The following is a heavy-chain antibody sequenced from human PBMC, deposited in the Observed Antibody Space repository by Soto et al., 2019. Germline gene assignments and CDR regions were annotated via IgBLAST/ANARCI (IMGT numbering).Heavy chain of an antibody. CDR1: GGSISSYY. V-gene: IGHV4-59*08. J-gene: IGHJ3*02. CDR3: ARQGSSSSGDAFDI. CDR2: IYYSGST. Sequence: SETLSLTCTVPGGSISSYYWSWIRQPPGKGLEWIGYIYYSGSTNYNPSLKSRVTISVDTSKNQFSLKLSSVTAADTAVYYCARQGSSSSGDAFDIWGQGTMVTVSS. D-gene: IGHD6-6*01.